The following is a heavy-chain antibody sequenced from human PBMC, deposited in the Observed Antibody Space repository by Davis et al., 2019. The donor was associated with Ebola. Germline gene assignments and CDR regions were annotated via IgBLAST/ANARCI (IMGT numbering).Heavy chain of an antibody. V-gene: IGHV3-43*02. Sequence: GGSLRLSCAASGFTFDDYAMHWVRQAPGKGLEWVSLISGDGGSTYYADSVKGRFTISRDNSKNSLYLQMNSLRTEDTALYYCAKDIVPAATEGYYYYGMDVWGQGTTVTVSS. CDR3: AKDIVPAATEGYYYYGMDV. J-gene: IGHJ6*02. CDR1: GFTFDDYA. D-gene: IGHD2-2*01. CDR2: ISGDGGST.